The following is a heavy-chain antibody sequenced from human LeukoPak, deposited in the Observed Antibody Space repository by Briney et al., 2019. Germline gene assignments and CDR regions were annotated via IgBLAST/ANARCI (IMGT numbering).Heavy chain of an antibody. V-gene: IGHV1-18*01. CDR1: GDTLTRDG. CDR2: ISAYNGNT. CDR3: ARGRVGAMTFDY. Sequence: GAAVTVSNPVCGDTLTRDGICRVRQAPGQELEWMGWISAYNGNTNYAQKLQGRVTMTTDTSTSTAYMELRSLRSDDTAVYYCARGRVGAMTFDYWGQGTLVTVSS. D-gene: IGHD1-26*01. J-gene: IGHJ4*02.